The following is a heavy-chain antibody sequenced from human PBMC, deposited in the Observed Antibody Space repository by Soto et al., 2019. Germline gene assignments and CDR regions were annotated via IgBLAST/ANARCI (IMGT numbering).Heavy chain of an antibody. CDR3: ARVRGQTRLDYYYYGMDV. D-gene: IGHD6-25*01. V-gene: IGHV1-18*04. CDR2: ISAYNGNT. J-gene: IGHJ6*02. Sequence: ASVKVSCKASGYTFTSYGISWVRQAPGQGLEWMGWISAYNGNTNYAQKLQGRVTMTTDTSTSTAYMELRSLRSDDTAVYYCARVRGQTRLDYYYYGMDVWGQWTTVTVSS. CDR1: GYTFTSYG.